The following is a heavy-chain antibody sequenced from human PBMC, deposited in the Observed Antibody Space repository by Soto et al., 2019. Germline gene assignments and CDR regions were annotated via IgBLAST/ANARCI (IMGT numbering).Heavy chain of an antibody. CDR1: GFIFSSYA. CDR2: ISGSGYST. Sequence: PGGSLRLSCAASGFIFSSYAMSWVRQAPGKGLEWVSAISGSGYSTYYADSVKGRFTISRDNSKNTLYLQMNSLRAEDTAVYYCAKSQYDFWSGSRVSNGMDVWGQGTTVTVSS. J-gene: IGHJ6*02. CDR3: AKSQYDFWSGSRVSNGMDV. V-gene: IGHV3-23*01. D-gene: IGHD3-3*01.